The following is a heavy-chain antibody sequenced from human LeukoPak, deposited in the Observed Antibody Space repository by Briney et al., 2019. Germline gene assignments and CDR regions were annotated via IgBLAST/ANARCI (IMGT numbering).Heavy chain of an antibody. V-gene: IGHV3-66*02. CDR3: ARSSSGYYSAFDY. D-gene: IGHD3-22*01. Sequence: GGSLRLSCAASGFTVSNDYMAWVRQDPGKGLEWVSLSYADGTTFYTDSVKGRFTMSRDNFKNTLYLQMNSLRAEDTAVYYCARSSSGYYSAFDYWGQGTLVTVSS. CDR2: SYADGTT. CDR1: GFTVSNDY. J-gene: IGHJ4*02.